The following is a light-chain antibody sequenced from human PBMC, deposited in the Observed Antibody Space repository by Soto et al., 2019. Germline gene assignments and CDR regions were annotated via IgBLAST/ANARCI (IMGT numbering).Light chain of an antibody. J-gene: IGKJ1*01. V-gene: IGKV3-20*01. CDR2: GAS. CDR3: HQYDSSHRT. CDR1: QSVSIL. Sequence: EIVMTQSPSILSVSPGDRATLSCRASQSVSILLAWYQQKPGQAPRLLIYGASSMATGIPDRFSGSGSGTDFTLIISTVEPADFAAYYCHQYDSSHRTFGQGTKVDIK.